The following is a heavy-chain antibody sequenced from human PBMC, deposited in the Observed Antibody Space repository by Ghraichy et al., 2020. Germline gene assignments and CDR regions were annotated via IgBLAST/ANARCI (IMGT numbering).Heavy chain of an antibody. CDR2: IYYSGST. J-gene: IGHJ4*02. CDR3: ARRRYSYGTIDY. CDR1: GGSISSYY. V-gene: IGHV4-59*08. Sequence: LETLSLACTVSGGSISSYYWSWIRQPPGKGLEWIGYIYYSGSTNYNPSLKSRVTISVDTSKNQFSLKLSSVTAADTAVYYCARRRYSYGTIDYWGQGTLVTVSS. D-gene: IGHD5-18*01.